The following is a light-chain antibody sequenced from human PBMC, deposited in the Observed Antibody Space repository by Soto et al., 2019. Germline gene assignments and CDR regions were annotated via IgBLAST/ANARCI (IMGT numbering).Light chain of an antibody. CDR1: QGISHW. J-gene: IGKJ1*01. Sequence: DIQMTQYPSSVAAAVGDRVTITCRASQGISHWLAWYQHKPGTAPKLLIFRAFSLQRGVPSRFAGSGSAKDFTLTIKSLQPEDVATYYRQQFTTSPRTFGQGTKVEIK. CDR3: QQFTTSPRT. CDR2: RAF. V-gene: IGKV1-12*01.